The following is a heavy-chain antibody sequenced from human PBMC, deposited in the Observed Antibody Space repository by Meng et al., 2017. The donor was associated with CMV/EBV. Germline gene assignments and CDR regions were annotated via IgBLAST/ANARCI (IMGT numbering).Heavy chain of an antibody. Sequence: SNYWIGWVRQMPGKGLEWVGIMYPAGSDTSYSPSVQGQVTISVDKSSSTAYLQWSSLKASDTGVYYCARRGRGQDFWSGYYTYYFDYWGQGTLVTVSS. CDR3: ARRGRGQDFWSGYYTYYFDY. D-gene: IGHD3-3*01. V-gene: IGHV5-51*01. CDR2: MYPAGSDT. J-gene: IGHJ4*02. CDR1: SNYW.